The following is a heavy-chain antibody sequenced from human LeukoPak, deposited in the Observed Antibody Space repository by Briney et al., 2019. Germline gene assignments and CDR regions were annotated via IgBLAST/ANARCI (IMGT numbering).Heavy chain of an antibody. Sequence: GGSLRLSCAASGFTFSSYAMSWVRQAPGKGLEWVSAISGSGGSTYYADSVKGRFTISRDNSKNTLYLQMNSLRAEDTAVYYCAKPSILTSYYPSFDYWGQGTLVTVSS. CDR2: ISGSGGST. V-gene: IGHV3-23*01. CDR3: AKPSILTSYYPSFDY. J-gene: IGHJ4*02. CDR1: GFTFSSYA. D-gene: IGHD3-9*01.